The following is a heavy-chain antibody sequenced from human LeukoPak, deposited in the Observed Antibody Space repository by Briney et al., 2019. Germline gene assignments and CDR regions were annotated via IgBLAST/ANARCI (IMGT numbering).Heavy chain of an antibody. Sequence: PSETLSLTCTVSGASINTDTYYWAWIRQTPGKGLEWIGTIYYSESVSYNPSLKSRVTLSIATSKSQFSLKMTSVTAADTAVYYCARELGSFDYWGQGTLVTVSS. CDR3: ARELGSFDY. J-gene: IGHJ4*02. CDR2: IYYSESV. V-gene: IGHV4-39*07. D-gene: IGHD7-27*01. CDR1: GASINTDTYY.